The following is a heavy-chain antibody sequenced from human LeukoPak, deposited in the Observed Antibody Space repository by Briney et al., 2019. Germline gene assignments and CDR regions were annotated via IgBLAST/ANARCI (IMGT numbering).Heavy chain of an antibody. CDR2: INGDGNST. D-gene: IGHD3-22*01. J-gene: IGHJ4*02. V-gene: IGHV3-74*01. CDR3: ARSLGSSGYQDY. CDR1: GFTFSSYW. Sequence: GGSLRLSCAASGFTFSSYWMHWVRQAPGKGLVWVSRINGDGNSTSYADSVKGRFTISRDNAKNTVYLQMNSLRAEDTAVYYCARSLGSSGYQDYWGQGTLVTVSS.